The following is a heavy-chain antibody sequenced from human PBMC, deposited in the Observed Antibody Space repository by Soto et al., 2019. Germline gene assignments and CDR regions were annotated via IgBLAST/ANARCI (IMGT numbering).Heavy chain of an antibody. D-gene: IGHD3-22*01. V-gene: IGHV1-69*06. CDR3: AREARSSGYSGWFDP. CDR2: IIPIFGTA. J-gene: IGHJ5*02. CDR1: GGTFSSYA. Sequence: QVQLVQSGAEVKKPGSSVKVSCKASGGTFSSYAISWVRQAPGQGLEWMGGIIPIFGTANYAQKLQGRVTITADKSTSTAYMELSRLRSEDTAVYYCAREARSSGYSGWFDPWGQGTLVTVSS.